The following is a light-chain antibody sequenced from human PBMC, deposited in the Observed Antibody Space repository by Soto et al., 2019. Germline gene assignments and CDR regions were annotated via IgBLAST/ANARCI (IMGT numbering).Light chain of an antibody. J-gene: IGKJ5*01. CDR3: QQYNNWPPIT. CDR1: QSVTDN. Sequence: EIVLTQSPATLSLSPGERATLSCRASQSVTDNYLAWYQQKPGQAPRLVISGASTRATGIPARFSGSGSGTEFILTISSLQSEDFAVYYCQQYNNWPPITFGQGTRLEIK. CDR2: GAS. V-gene: IGKV3-15*01.